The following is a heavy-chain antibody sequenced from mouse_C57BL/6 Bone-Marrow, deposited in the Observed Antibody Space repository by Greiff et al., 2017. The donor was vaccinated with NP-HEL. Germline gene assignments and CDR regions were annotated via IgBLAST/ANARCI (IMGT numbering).Heavy chain of an antibody. J-gene: IGHJ2*01. D-gene: IGHD1-1*01. CDR1: GFTFSDYG. V-gene: IGHV5-15*01. Sequence: VQLQQSGGGLVQPGGSLKLSCAASGFTFSDYGMAWVRQAPRKGPEWVAFISNLAYSIYYADTVTGRFTISRENAKNTLYLEMSSLRSEDTAMYYCARDNYGSLDYWGQGTTLTVSS. CDR3: ARDNYGSLDY. CDR2: ISNLAYSI.